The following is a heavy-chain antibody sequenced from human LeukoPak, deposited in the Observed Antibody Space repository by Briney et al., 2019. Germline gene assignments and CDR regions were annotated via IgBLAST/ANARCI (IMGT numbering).Heavy chain of an antibody. V-gene: IGHV1-2*02. CDR3: AREISVAGTMIDY. CDR2: INPHSGGT. D-gene: IGHD6-19*01. Sequence: GASVKVCCKASGYTFTSYYMHWVRQAPGQGLEWMGWINPHSGGTNYAQKFQGRVTMTRDTSISTAYMEVIRLTSDDTAIYFCAREISVAGTMIDYWGQGTLVTVSS. CDR1: GYTFTSYY. J-gene: IGHJ4*02.